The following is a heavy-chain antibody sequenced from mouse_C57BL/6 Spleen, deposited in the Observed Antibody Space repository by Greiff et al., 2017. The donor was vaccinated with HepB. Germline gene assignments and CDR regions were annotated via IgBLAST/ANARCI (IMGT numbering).Heavy chain of an antibody. D-gene: IGHD1-1*01. J-gene: IGHJ1*03. V-gene: IGHV3-8*01. Sequence: EVQGVESGPGLAKPSQTLSLTCSVTGYSITSDYWNWIRKFPGNKLEYMGYISYSGSTYYNPSLKSRISITRDTSKNQYYLQLNSVTTEDTATYYCARKPPLYYGSSHWYFDVWGTGTTVTVSS. CDR1: GYSITSDY. CDR3: ARKPPLYYGSSHWYFDV. CDR2: ISYSGST.